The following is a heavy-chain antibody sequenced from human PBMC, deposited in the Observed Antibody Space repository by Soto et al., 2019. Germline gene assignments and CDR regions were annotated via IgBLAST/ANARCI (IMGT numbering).Heavy chain of an antibody. D-gene: IGHD6-6*01. J-gene: IGHJ4*01. V-gene: IGHV3-66*01. CDR3: ARGVAARVSAPDF. Sequence: GGSLRLSCAGSGFDVSTRSMSWVRQAQGKGPEWVSSLYDSGSTYYAGSVRGRFSISRDNSKNTLYLQMTSLRAEDMAVYFCARGVAARVSAPDFWGQGTLVTVPS. CDR1: GFDVSTRS. CDR2: LYDSGST.